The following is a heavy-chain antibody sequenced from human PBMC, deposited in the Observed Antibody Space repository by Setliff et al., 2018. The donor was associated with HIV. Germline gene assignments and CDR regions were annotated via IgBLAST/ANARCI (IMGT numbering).Heavy chain of an antibody. V-gene: IGHV1-18*01. Sequence: ASVKVSCKPSGYTFTNYGISWVRQAPGQGLEWTGWIRTYNGNTNYAQRLQGRVTMTTDTSTSTAYMELRSLRSDDTAVYYCARGYDGSGFYYVYWGQGTLVTVSS. CDR3: ARGYDGSGFYYVY. CDR1: GYTFTNYG. J-gene: IGHJ4*02. CDR2: IRTYNGNT. D-gene: IGHD3-22*01.